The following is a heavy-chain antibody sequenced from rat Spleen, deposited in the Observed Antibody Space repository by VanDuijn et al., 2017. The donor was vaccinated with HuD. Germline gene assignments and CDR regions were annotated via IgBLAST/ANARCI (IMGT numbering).Heavy chain of an antibody. Sequence: EVQLVESDGGLVQPGRSLKLSCATSGFTFSDCYMAWVRQAPTKGLEWVATISYDGSSTYYRDSVKGRFTISRDNAKSTLYLQMDSLRSEDTATYYCARHEYNNYGWFAYWGQGTLVTVSS. CDR1: GFTFSDCY. CDR3: ARHEYNNYGWFAY. V-gene: IGHV5-29*01. D-gene: IGHD1-10*01. CDR2: ISYDGSST. J-gene: IGHJ3*01.